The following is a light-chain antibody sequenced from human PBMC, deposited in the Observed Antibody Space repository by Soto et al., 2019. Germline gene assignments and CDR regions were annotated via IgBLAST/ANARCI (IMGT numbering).Light chain of an antibody. V-gene: IGKV1-33*01. CDR1: QDISNY. J-gene: IGKJ5*01. Sequence: DIQMTQSPSSLSASVGDRVTITCQASQDISNYLNWYQQKPGKAPKLLIYDASNFETGVPSRFSGSGSGTDFTFTISSLQPEDIATYYWQQYDNLPITFGQGTRLEIK. CDR2: DAS. CDR3: QQYDNLPIT.